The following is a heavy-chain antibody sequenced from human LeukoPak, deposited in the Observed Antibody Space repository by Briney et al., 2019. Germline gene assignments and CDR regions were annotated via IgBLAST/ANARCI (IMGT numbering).Heavy chain of an antibody. D-gene: IGHD6-13*01. V-gene: IGHV3-23*01. CDR2: ISGSGGST. CDR1: GFTFSSYA. CDR3: ARGRSYSSSWYPAPYYYYYYYMDV. Sequence: GGSLRLSCAASGFTFSSYAMSWVRQAPGKGLEWVSAISGSGGSTYYADSVKGRFTISRDNSKNTLYLQMNSLRAEDTAVYYCARGRSYSSSWYPAPYYYYYYYMDVWGKGTTVTVSS. J-gene: IGHJ6*03.